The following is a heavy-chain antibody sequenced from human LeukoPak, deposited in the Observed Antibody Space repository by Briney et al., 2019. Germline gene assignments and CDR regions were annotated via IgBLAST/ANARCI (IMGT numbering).Heavy chain of an antibody. Sequence: GGSLRLSCAASGFTFSNYGMHWARQAPGKGLEWVAFIRYDGSNKSYADSVKGRFTISRDNSKNTLYLQMNSLRAEDTAVYYCARARKSGGITMIRGVKDRGWFDPWGQGTLVTVSS. D-gene: IGHD3-10*01. CDR1: GFTFSNYG. CDR2: IRYDGSNK. CDR3: ARARKSGGITMIRGVKDRGWFDP. J-gene: IGHJ5*02. V-gene: IGHV3-30*02.